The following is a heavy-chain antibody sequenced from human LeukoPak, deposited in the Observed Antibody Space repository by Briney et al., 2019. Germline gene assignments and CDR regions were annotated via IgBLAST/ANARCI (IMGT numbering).Heavy chain of an antibody. CDR2: INPSGGST. J-gene: IGHJ3*02. CDR1: GYTFTSYY. V-gene: IGHV1-46*01. D-gene: IGHD3-22*01. Sequence: GASVKVSCKASGYTFTSYYMHWVRQAPGQGLEWMGIINPSGGSTSYAQKFQGRVTMTRDMSTSTVYMELSSLRSEDTAVYYCARDYYDSSGRKQDAFDIWGQGTMVTVSS. CDR3: ARDYYDSSGRKQDAFDI.